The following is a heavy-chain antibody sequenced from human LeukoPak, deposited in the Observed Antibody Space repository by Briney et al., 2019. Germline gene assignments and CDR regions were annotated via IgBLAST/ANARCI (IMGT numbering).Heavy chain of an antibody. CDR1: GFTFSSYW. Sequence: GGSLRLSCAASGFTFSSYWMSWVRQAPGKGLEWVANIKQDGSEKYYVDSVKGRFTIYRDNAKNSLYLQMNSLRAEDTAVYYCARVGGSSAEYYYYGMDVWGQGTTVTVSS. CDR3: ARVGGSSAEYYYYGMDV. D-gene: IGHD1-26*01. J-gene: IGHJ6*02. CDR2: IKQDGSEK. V-gene: IGHV3-7*02.